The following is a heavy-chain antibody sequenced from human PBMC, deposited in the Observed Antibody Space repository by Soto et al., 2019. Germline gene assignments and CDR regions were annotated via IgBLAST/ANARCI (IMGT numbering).Heavy chain of an antibody. J-gene: IGHJ5*02. D-gene: IGHD5-18*01. CDR3: TRAVRYSYDNWFDP. CDR2: INSDGTNT. V-gene: IGHV3-74*01. CDR1: GFTFTNYW. Sequence: GGSLRLSCVASGFTFTNYWMHWVLQAPGKGLVWVSYINSDGTNTNYADSVKGRFTISRDNAKNTLYLQMNSLRVEDTALYYCTRAVRYSYDNWFDPCGQGTLVTV.